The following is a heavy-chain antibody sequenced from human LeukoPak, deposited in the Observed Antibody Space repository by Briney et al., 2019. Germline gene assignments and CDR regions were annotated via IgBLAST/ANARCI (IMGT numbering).Heavy chain of an antibody. J-gene: IGHJ4*02. CDR1: GYTFSNHG. CDR3: ARLFVYSASCYFDY. D-gene: IGHD6-6*01. Sequence: GESLKISCQASGYTFSNHGIAWVRQMPGGKDLEWMAIINPHDSDTRYSPSFEGQVTISADKSISTAYLQWSGLKASDTAMYFCARLFVYSASCYFDYWGQGTLVTVSS. CDR2: INPHDSDT. V-gene: IGHV5-51*01.